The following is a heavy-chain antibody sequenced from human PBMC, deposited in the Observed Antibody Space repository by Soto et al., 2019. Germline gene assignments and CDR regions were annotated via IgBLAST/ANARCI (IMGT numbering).Heavy chain of an antibody. D-gene: IGHD2-21*02. V-gene: IGHV1-8*01. CDR3: ARALPTRGMNV. CDR1: GYTFTSYD. CDR2: MNPNSGTT. Sequence: QVQLVQSGAEVKKPGASVKVSCKASGYTFTSYDINWVRQATGQGLEWMGWMNPNSGTTGYAQKFQGRVTMTRNTAIATSYVELISLRSEDTAVYYCARALPTRGMNVGGQATTVTVSS. J-gene: IGHJ6*02.